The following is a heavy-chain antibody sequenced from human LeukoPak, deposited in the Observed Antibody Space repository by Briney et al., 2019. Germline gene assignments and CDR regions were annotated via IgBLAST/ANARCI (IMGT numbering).Heavy chain of an antibody. D-gene: IGHD4-17*01. CDR1: GGSISGDY. Sequence: SETLSLTCTVSGGSISGDYWSWLRQPQGKGMEWIGFIYYSGTTNYNPSLKSRVPMSVDTTKNQFSLRLSSVIAADTAVYYCVRHTTYGGNSGFEYWGQGTLVTVSS. CDR2: IYYSGTT. J-gene: IGHJ4*02. CDR3: VRHTTYGGNSGFEY. V-gene: IGHV4-59*08.